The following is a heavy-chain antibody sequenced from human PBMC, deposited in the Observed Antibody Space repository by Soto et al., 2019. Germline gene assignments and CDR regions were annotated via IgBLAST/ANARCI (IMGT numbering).Heavy chain of an antibody. CDR1: GGSISSGNYY. J-gene: IGHJ4*02. V-gene: IGHV4-30-4*01. D-gene: IGHD2-15*01. CDR3: ATMGTPATGLYFFDY. CDR2: ISYSGST. Sequence: QVQLQESGPGLVKPSQTLSLTCTVSGGSISSGNYYWSWIRQPPGKGLEWIGFISYSGSTYYSTSLNRRVTISVDTSTRQFSLNLSFVTAADTSVYFCATMGTPATGLYFFDYWGQGSLVTVSS.